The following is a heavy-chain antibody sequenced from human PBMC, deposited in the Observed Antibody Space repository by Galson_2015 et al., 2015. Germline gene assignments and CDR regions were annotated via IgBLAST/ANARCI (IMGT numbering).Heavy chain of an antibody. V-gene: IGHV4-39*01. J-gene: IGHJ4*02. CDR3: ASSRLLEWLFPSYFDY. CDR2: IYYSGST. Sequence: GWIRQPPGKGLEWIGSIYYSGSTYYNPSLKSRVTISVDTSKNQFSLKLSSVTAADAAVYYCASSRLLEWLFPSYFDYWGQGTLVTVSS. D-gene: IGHD3-3*01.